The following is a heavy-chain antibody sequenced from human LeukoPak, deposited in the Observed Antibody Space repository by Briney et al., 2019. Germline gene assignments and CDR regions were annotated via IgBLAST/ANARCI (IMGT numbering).Heavy chain of an antibody. J-gene: IGHJ1*01. CDR3: ACALYDSSGYPH. CDR2: INHSGST. D-gene: IGHD3-22*01. CDR1: GGSFSGYY. V-gene: IGHV4-34*01. Sequence: SSETLSLTCAVYGGSFSGYYWSWIRQPPGKGLEWIGEINHSGSTNYNPSLKGRVTISVDTSKNQFSLKLSSVTAADTAVYYCACALYDSSGYPHWGQGTLVTVSS.